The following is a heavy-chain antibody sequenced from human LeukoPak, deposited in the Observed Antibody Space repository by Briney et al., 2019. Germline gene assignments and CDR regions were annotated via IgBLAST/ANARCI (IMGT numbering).Heavy chain of an antibody. CDR2: FDPEDGET. CDR3: ATDLRRYYDILTGPLRNKDY. D-gene: IGHD3-9*01. J-gene: IGHJ4*02. Sequence: ASVKVSCKVSGYTLTELSMHWVRQAPGKGLEWMGGFDPEDGETIYAQKFQGRVTMTEDTSTDTAYMELSSLRSEDTAVYYCATDLRRYYDILTGPLRNKDYWGQGTLVTVSS. V-gene: IGHV1-24*01. CDR1: GYTLTELS.